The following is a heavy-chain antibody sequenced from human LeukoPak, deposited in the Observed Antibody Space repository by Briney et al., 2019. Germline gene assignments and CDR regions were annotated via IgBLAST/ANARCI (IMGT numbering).Heavy chain of an antibody. D-gene: IGHD5-24*01. CDR2: ISSNGNSI. CDR3: AADGGRDLFEF. CDR1: GLTFGDYY. J-gene: IGHJ4*02. V-gene: IGHV3-11*04. Sequence: GGSLRLSCAASGLTFGDYYMNWIRQTPGKGPEWLAYISSNGNSIYYADSVKGRFTISRDNAQNSLYLQMHRLGAEDTAVYYCAADGGRDLFEFWGQGTLVTVSS.